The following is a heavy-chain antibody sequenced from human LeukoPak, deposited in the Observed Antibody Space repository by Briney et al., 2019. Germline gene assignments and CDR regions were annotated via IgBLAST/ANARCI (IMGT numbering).Heavy chain of an antibody. Sequence: SVKVSCKASGGTFSSYTISWVRQAPGQGLEWMGRIIPILGIANYAQKFQGRVTITADKSTSTAYMELSSQRSEDTAVYYCARSRFLEWLLPNDAFDIWGQGTMVTVSS. CDR3: ARSRFLEWLLPNDAFDI. J-gene: IGHJ3*02. CDR2: IIPILGIA. V-gene: IGHV1-69*02. CDR1: GGTFSSYT. D-gene: IGHD3-3*01.